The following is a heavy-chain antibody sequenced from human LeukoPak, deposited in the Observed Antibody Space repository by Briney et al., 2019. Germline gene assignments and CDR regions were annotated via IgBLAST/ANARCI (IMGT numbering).Heavy chain of an antibody. Sequence: ASVKVSCKASGYTFTSYHLHWVRQAPGQGLEWMGIINPSGGSPNYAQKFQGRVTMTRDMSTSTVNMELSSLRSEDTAVYYCARAQGSYYHYYMDVWGKGSTVTVSS. CDR3: ARAQGSYYHYYMDV. CDR2: INPSGGSP. J-gene: IGHJ6*03. V-gene: IGHV1-46*01. CDR1: GYTFTSYH. D-gene: IGHD1-26*01.